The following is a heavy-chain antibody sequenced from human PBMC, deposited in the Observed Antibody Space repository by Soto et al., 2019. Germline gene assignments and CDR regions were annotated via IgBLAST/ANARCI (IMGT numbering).Heavy chain of an antibody. V-gene: IGHV3-30*18. CDR3: AKDSPYYYDSSGYSPLPLDY. CDR1: GFTVSTYG. J-gene: IGHJ4*02. CDR2: ISYDGSNK. D-gene: IGHD3-22*01. Sequence: GGSLRLSWSASGFTVSTYGMHCVRQAPGKGLEWVAVISYDGSNKYYADSVKGRFTISRDNSKNTLYLQMNSLRAEDTAVYYCAKDSPYYYDSSGYSPLPLDYWGQGTLVTVSS.